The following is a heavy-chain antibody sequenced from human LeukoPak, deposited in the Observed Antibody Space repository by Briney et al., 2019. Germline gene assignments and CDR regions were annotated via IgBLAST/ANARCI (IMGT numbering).Heavy chain of an antibody. J-gene: IGHJ3*02. V-gene: IGHV4-39*07. Sequence: AETLPLTCTVSGGSLSISSYYWGWVRQPPGKGVEWIGYIFYSRVPYYRPSLKSHVTTSLDTSSNHFSLKLNSVTAADTAVYYCAKFNGYGLVDIWGQGTMVTVSS. D-gene: IGHD3-10*01. CDR2: IFYSRVP. CDR1: GGSLSISSYY. CDR3: AKFNGYGLVDI.